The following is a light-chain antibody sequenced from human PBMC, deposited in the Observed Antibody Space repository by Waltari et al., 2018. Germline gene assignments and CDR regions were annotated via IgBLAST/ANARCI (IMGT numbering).Light chain of an antibody. Sequence: EIVMTQSPATLSVSPGERATLSCRASQSINSDLAWYQLKPGPAPRLLIYGASTRATGIPAMFSGSGSGTEFTLTISSLQSEDFAVYYCEQYNNWPPWTFGQGTKVEIK. CDR2: GAS. CDR3: EQYNNWPPWT. J-gene: IGKJ1*01. V-gene: IGKV3D-15*01. CDR1: QSINSD.